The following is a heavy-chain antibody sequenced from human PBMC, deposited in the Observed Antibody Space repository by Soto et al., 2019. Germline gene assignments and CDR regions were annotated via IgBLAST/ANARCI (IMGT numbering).Heavy chain of an antibody. Sequence: GASVKVSCKASGGTFSSYAISWVRQAPGQGLEWMGGIIPIFGTANYAQKFQGRVTITADESTSTAYMELSSLRSEDTAVYYCASRAEIKLSSGSRIYGMDVWGQGTTVTVSS. CDR1: GGTFSSYA. D-gene: IGHD2-15*01. J-gene: IGHJ6*02. CDR2: IIPIFGTA. CDR3: ASRAEIKLSSGSRIYGMDV. V-gene: IGHV1-69*13.